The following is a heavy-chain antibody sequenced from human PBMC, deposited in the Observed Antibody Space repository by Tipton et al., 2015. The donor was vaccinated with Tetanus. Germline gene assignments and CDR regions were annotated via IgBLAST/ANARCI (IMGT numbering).Heavy chain of an antibody. CDR3: ARNTSGYFDH. J-gene: IGHJ4*02. D-gene: IGHD6-19*01. CDR1: GYSFTDYW. Sequence: QLVQSGAEVIKPGDSLKISCKGSGYSFTDYWIAWVRQAPGKGLEWVSVISGNGFSTHHADSVKGRFTISRDSSQNTVFLQMSSLRAEDTAVYYCARNTSGYFDHWGQGTLVTVSS. V-gene: IGHV3-23*04. CDR2: ISGNGFST.